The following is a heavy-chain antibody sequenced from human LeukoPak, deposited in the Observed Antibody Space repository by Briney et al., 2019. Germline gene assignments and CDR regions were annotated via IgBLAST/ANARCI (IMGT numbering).Heavy chain of an antibody. CDR2: IYSDNT. J-gene: IGHJ5*02. CDR3: ARDNSVRDEAWWFNP. D-gene: IGHD5-24*01. V-gene: IGHV3-53*01. CDR1: GFTVSSNS. Sequence: GGFLRLSCTVSGFTVSSNSMSWVRQAPGKGLEWVSFIYSDNTHYSDSVKGRFTISRDNSKNTLYLQMNSLRAEDTAVYYCARDNSVRDEAWWFNPWGQGTLVTVSS.